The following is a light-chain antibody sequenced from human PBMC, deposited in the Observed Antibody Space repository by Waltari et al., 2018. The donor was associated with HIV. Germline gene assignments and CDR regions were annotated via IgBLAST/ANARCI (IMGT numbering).Light chain of an antibody. CDR2: GVS. CDR1: QTVSSNY. J-gene: IGKJ3*01. Sequence: VLTQSPGILSLSPGETAILSCRASQTVSSNYLAWYQQKTGPAPRLLMYGVSTRATGNPDRFSGSGSGTDFTLTISGLEPEDCALYYCQQDASSPCTFGPGTKVEMK. V-gene: IGKV3-20*01. CDR3: QQDASSPCT.